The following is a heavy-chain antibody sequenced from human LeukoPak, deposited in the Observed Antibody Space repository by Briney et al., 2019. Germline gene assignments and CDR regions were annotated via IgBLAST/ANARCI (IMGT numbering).Heavy chain of an antibody. D-gene: IGHD1-26*01. CDR3: AREIVVVDI. V-gene: IGHV3-30-3*01. Sequence: PGGSLRLPCAASGFTFSSYAMHWVRQAPGKGLEWVAIISYDGSNKYYADSVKGRFTISRDNSKNTLYVQMKSLRAEDTAVYYCAREIVVVDIWGQGTLVTVSS. J-gene: IGHJ4*02. CDR2: ISYDGSNK. CDR1: GFTFSSYA.